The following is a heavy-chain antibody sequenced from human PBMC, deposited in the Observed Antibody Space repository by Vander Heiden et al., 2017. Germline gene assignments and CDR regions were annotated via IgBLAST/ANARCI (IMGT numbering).Heavy chain of an antibody. V-gene: IGHV1-8*01. D-gene: IGHD5-18*01. Sequence: QVQLVQSGAEVKKPGASVKVSCQASGYTFTSYDINWVRQATGQGLEWMGWMNPNSGNTGYAQKFQGRVTMTRNTSISTAYMELSSLRSEDTAVYYCARFGYSYGYDGMDVWGQGTTVTVSS. CDR3: ARFGYSYGYDGMDV. CDR2: MNPNSGNT. J-gene: IGHJ6*02. CDR1: GYTFTSYD.